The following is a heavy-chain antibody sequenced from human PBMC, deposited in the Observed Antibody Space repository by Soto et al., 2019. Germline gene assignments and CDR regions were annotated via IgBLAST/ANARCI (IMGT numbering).Heavy chain of an antibody. J-gene: IGHJ4*02. CDR3: ARRSSGWFFDY. CDR2: ISGSGGST. CDR1: GFTFSSYA. Sequence: EVQLLESGGGLVQPGGSLRLSCAASGFTFSSYAMTWVRQAPGKGLEWVSIISGSGGSTYYADSVKGRFTISRDNSKNTLYLQMSSLRAEDTAVYYCARRSSGWFFDYWGQGTLVTVSS. D-gene: IGHD6-19*01. V-gene: IGHV3-23*01.